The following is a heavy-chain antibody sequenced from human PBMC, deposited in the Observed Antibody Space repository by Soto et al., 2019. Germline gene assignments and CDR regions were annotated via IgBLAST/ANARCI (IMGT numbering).Heavy chain of an antibody. CDR1: GGSISSSSYY. Sequence: SETLSLTCTVSGGSISSSSYYWGWIRQPPGKGLEWIGSIYYSGSTYYNPSLKSRVTISVDTSKNQFSLKLSSVTAADTAVYYCARHHPSDCSSTSCYAGWFDPWGQGTLVTVSS. CDR2: IYYSGST. D-gene: IGHD2-2*01. CDR3: ARHHPSDCSSTSCYAGWFDP. J-gene: IGHJ5*02. V-gene: IGHV4-39*01.